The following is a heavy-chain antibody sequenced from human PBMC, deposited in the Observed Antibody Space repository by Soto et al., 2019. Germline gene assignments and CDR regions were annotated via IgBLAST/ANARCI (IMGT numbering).Heavy chain of an antibody. Sequence: GGSLRLSCAASGFTFSSYSMNWVRQAPGKGLEWVSSISSSSSYIYYADSVKGRFTISRDNAKNSLYLQMNSLRAEDTAVYYCARDVIDYYGSGSYYNPFDYWGQGTLVTVSS. D-gene: IGHD3-10*01. CDR2: ISSSSSYI. V-gene: IGHV3-21*01. CDR1: GFTFSSYS. CDR3: ARDVIDYYGSGSYYNPFDY. J-gene: IGHJ4*02.